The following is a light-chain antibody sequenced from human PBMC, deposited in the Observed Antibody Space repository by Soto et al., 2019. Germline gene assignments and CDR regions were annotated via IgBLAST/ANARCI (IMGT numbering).Light chain of an antibody. CDR3: QQYYDWPT. CDR2: GSS. V-gene: IGKV3-15*01. CDR1: QRITT. Sequence: EIVMTQSPATLSLSPGERATLSCRASQRITTVAWYQQKPGQAPRLLIYGSSIRAPGIPARFSVSGSGTEFTLTISSLQSEDLAVYYCQQYYDWPTFGQGTRVEVK. J-gene: IGKJ1*01.